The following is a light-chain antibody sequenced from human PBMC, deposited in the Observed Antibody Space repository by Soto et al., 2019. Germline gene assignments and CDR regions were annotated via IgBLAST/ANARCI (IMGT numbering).Light chain of an antibody. CDR1: QSVSSNY. Sequence: DIVLTQSPGTLSLSPGERATLSCRASQSVSSNYLAWYQQKPGQAPRLLIXGASTRSPGIPDRFSGSGSGTDFILTISRLEPEDFAVYYCQQYGSSPRTFGQGTKVDIK. V-gene: IGKV3-20*01. CDR3: QQYGSSPRT. CDR2: GAS. J-gene: IGKJ1*01.